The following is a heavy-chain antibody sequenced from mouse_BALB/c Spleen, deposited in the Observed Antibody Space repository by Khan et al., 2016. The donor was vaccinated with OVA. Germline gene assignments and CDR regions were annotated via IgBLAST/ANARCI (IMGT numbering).Heavy chain of an antibody. CDR1: GDSITSGY. CDR3: ERSNYRYDFAY. D-gene: IGHD2-14*01. J-gene: IGHJ3*01. CDR2: IIYSGDT. V-gene: IGHV3-8*02. Sequence: EVQLQESGPSLVKPSQTLSLTCSVTGDSITSGYWTWIRKFPGNKLEYMGFIIYSGDTYYNPSLKSRISITGQTSKNKYYLQWKSVTTEDTARYYCERSNYRYDFAYWGQGTLVTVSA.